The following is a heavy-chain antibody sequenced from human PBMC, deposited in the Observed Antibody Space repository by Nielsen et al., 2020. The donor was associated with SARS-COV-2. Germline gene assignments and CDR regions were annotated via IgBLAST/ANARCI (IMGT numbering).Heavy chain of an antibody. CDR1: GFTFSSYS. CDR2: ISSSSSYI. CDR3: ARALVGATLFDY. J-gene: IGHJ4*02. Sequence: GESLKISCAASGFTFSSYSMNWVRQAPGKGLEWVSSISSSSSYIYYADSVKGRFTNSRDNAKNSLYLQMNSLRAEDTAVYYCARALVGATLFDYWGQGTLVTVSS. D-gene: IGHD1-26*01. V-gene: IGHV3-21*01.